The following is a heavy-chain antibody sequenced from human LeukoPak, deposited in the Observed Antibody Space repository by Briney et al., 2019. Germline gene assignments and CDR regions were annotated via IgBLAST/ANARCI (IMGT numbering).Heavy chain of an antibody. J-gene: IGHJ6*03. CDR3: ARDLWGGYSCVVYYYMDV. Sequence: GGSLRLSCAASGFTFSSYSMNWVRQAPGKGLGWVSYISSSSSTIYYADSVKGRFTISRDNAKNSLYLQMNSLRAEDTAVYYCARDLWGGYSCVVYYYMDVWGKGTTVTVSS. CDR1: GFTFSSYS. V-gene: IGHV3-48*01. CDR2: ISSSSSTI. D-gene: IGHD5-18*01.